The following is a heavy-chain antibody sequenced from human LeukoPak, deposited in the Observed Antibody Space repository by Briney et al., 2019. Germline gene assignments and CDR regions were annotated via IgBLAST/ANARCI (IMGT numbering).Heavy chain of an antibody. V-gene: IGHV1-69*04. J-gene: IGHJ4*02. Sequence: SVKVSCKASGGTFSSYAISWVRQAPGQGLEWMGRIIPILGIANYAQKFQGRVTITADKSTSTAYMELSSLRSEDTAVYYCARASNYGDYGDYWGRGTLVTVSS. D-gene: IGHD4-17*01. CDR1: GGTFSSYA. CDR2: IIPILGIA. CDR3: ARASNYGDYGDY.